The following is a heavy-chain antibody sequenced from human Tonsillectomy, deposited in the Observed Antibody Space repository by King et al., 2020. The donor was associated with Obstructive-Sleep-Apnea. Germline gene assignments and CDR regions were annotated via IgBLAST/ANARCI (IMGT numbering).Heavy chain of an antibody. J-gene: IGHJ5*02. CDR3: AKYNHDSSGYYYVWFDP. CDR1: GFTFSSYG. V-gene: IGHV3-30*02. CDR2: IRYDGSNK. D-gene: IGHD3-22*01. Sequence: VQLVQSGGGVVQPGGSLRLSCAASGFTFSSYGMHWVRQAPGKGLEWVAFIRYDGSNKYYADSVKGRFTISRDNSKNTLYLQMNSLRAEDTAVYYCAKYNHDSSGYYYVWFDPWGKGTLVTVSS.